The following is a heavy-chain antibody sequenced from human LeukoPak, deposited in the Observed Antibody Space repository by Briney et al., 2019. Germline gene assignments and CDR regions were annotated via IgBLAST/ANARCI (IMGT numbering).Heavy chain of an antibody. CDR1: EGTFSSYA. CDR3: ARIPDTGYYYGMDV. D-gene: IGHD5-18*01. CDR2: IIPIFGIA. J-gene: IGHJ6*02. Sequence: SVKVSCKASEGTFSSYAISWVRQAPGQGLEWMGRIIPIFGIANYAQKFQGRVTITADKSTSTAYMELSSLRSEDTAVYYCARIPDTGYYYGMDVWGQGTTVTVSS. V-gene: IGHV1-69*04.